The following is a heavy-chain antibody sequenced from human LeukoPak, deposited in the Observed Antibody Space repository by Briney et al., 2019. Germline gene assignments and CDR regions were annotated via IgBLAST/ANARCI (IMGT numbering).Heavy chain of an antibody. CDR1: GFTFSSYE. CDR2: IRSTGNPI. Sequence: PGGSLRLSCVDSGFTFSSYEMNWVRQAPGKGLEWLSLIRSTGNPIYYADSVKGRFTVSRDNAKNSLYLQMNDLRADDTAVYYCARGWVAGFHFDSWGQGTLVTVSS. J-gene: IGHJ4*02. V-gene: IGHV3-48*03. CDR3: ARGWVAGFHFDS. D-gene: IGHD6-19*01.